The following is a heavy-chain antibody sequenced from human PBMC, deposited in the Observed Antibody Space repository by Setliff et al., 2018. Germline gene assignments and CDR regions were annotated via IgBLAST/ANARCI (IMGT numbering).Heavy chain of an antibody. CDR2: IGGRGIST. CDR3: AKGRGSSFAAQNY. CDR1: GFTFGDFA. J-gene: IGHJ4*02. V-gene: IGHV3-23*01. D-gene: IGHD6-6*01. Sequence: GGSLRLSCAASGFTFGDFAMTWVRQAPGKGLEWVSGIGGRGISTYYADSVKGRFTISRDNSKNTLYLQMNNLRGEDTAVYYCAKGRGSSFAAQNYWGQGTLVTVSS.